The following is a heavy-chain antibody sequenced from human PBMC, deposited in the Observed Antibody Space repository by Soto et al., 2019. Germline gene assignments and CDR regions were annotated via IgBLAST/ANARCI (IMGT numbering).Heavy chain of an antibody. D-gene: IGHD2-2*01. CDR2: VSGGGETT. V-gene: IGHV3-30*18. J-gene: IGHJ4*02. CDR1: GFTFRSYG. CDR3: AKEADIVIGPVAGPVAFSFDL. Sequence: QVNLVESGGGVVQPGRSLRLSCAGSGFTFRSYGLHWVRQSPGKGLEWVAVVSGGGETTYYADPVKGRSTISRDNSKNMMYMKMDSLRPEDTAVYYCAKEADIVIGPVAGPVAFSFDLWGQGTLVTVSS.